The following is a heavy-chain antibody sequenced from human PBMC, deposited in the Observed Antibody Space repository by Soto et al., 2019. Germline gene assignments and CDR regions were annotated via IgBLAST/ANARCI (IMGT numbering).Heavy chain of an antibody. CDR1: AYSISSSNW. V-gene: IGHV4-28*01. Sequence: PSETLSLTCAVSAYSISSSNWWGWIRQSPGKGLEWIGFIYYGGSTNYNPSLKSRVTISVDTPKNQFSLKLSSVTAADTAVYYCAKNWNWGSLVHWGQGTLVTVSS. CDR2: IYYGGST. D-gene: IGHD7-27*01. J-gene: IGHJ4*02. CDR3: AKNWNWGSLVH.